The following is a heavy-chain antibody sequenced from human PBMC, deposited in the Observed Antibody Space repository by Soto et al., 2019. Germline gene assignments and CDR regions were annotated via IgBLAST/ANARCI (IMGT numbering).Heavy chain of an antibody. D-gene: IGHD6-13*01. CDR2: MSSSTSHT. CDR3: ARGRGAAADYFDF. Sequence: QVQLVESGGGLVKPGGSLRLSCAVSGFTFSDYYMTWIRQAPGKGLEWVSYMSSSTSHTNYADSGKGRFTISRDNAKNSLFLQMNSLRAEDTAVYYCARGRGAAADYFDFWGQGTLVTVSS. V-gene: IGHV3-11*05. CDR1: GFTFSDYY. J-gene: IGHJ4*02.